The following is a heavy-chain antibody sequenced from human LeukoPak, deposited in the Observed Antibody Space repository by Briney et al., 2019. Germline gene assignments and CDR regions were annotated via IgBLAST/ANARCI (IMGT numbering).Heavy chain of an antibody. D-gene: IGHD6-13*01. V-gene: IGHV3-23*01. CDR3: AKYYAAAGSFDY. CDR2: ISGSGGTT. CDR1: GFTFSIYG. J-gene: IGHJ4*02. Sequence: GGSLRLSCAASGFTFSIYGMSWVRQAPGKGLEWVSGISGSGGTTYYADSVKGRFTISRDNSKNTLYLQMNSLRAEDTAVYYCAKYYAAAGSFDYWGQGTLVTVSS.